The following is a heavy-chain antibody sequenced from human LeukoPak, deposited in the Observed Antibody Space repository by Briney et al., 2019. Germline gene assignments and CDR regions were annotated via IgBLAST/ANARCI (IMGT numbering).Heavy chain of an antibody. V-gene: IGHV3-64D*06. Sequence: GGSLRLSCSASGFTFSTLPMHWVRQAPGKGLEYVSGSSSNGGSTYYADSVKGRFTISKDNSKNTLYLQMSSLRPEDTAVYYCVNQISGWVYWGQGTLVTVSS. D-gene: IGHD6-19*01. J-gene: IGHJ4*02. CDR3: VNQISGWVY. CDR2: SSSNGGST. CDR1: GFTFSTLP.